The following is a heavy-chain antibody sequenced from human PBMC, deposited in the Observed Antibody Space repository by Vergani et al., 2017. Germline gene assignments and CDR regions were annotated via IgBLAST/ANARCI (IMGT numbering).Heavy chain of an antibody. CDR1: GFPFSGYG. J-gene: IGHJ3*02. CDR3: ARRIVGVDVFYDAIDI. V-gene: IGHV3-30*03. D-gene: IGHD1-26*01. CDR2: ITYEGSNV. Sequence: QVQLVESGGGLVKPGGSLRLFCAGSGFPFSGYGMHWVRQAPGKGLEWVAMITYEGSNVEYADSVNGRFTVSRDNSKNTVYLEMNSLRAGDTAVYYCARRIVGVDVFYDAIDIWGQGTKVTVSS.